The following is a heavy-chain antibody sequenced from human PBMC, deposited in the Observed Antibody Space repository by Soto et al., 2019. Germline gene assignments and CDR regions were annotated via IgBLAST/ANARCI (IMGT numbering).Heavy chain of an antibody. Sequence: PVGSLRLSCAASGFTISGSAMHWVRQASGKGLEWVGRIRSKANSYATAYAASVKGRFTISRDDSKNTAYLQMNSLKTEDTAVYYCTRARGTYYYDSSDFDPWGQGTLVTVSS. D-gene: IGHD3-22*01. CDR1: GFTISGSA. CDR3: TRARGTYYYDSSDFDP. V-gene: IGHV3-73*01. J-gene: IGHJ5*02. CDR2: IRSKANSYAT.